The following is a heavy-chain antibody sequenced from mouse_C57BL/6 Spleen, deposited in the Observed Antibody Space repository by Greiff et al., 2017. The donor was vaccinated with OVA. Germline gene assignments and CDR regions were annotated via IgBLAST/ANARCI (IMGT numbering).Heavy chain of an antibody. CDR2: IDPSDSYT. CDR1: GYTFTSYW. D-gene: IGHD4-1*01. Sequence: VQLQQPGAELVMPGASVKLSCKASGYTFTSYWMHWVKQRPGQGLEWIGEIDPSDSYTNYNQKFKGKSTLTVDTSSSTAYMHLSSLASEDAAVYYCASSELGRGFAYWGQGTLVTVSA. CDR3: ASSELGRGFAY. V-gene: IGHV1-69*01. J-gene: IGHJ3*01.